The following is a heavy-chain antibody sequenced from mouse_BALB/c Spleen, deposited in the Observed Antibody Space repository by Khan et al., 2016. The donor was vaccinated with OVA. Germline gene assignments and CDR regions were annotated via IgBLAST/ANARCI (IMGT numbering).Heavy chain of an antibody. CDR3: ARRLANWFAY. CDR1: GFAFSSYD. J-gene: IGHJ3*01. Sequence: EVQLVESGGGLVKPGGSLKLSCAASGFAFSSYDMSWVRQTPEKRLEWVAYISSGGGITYYPDTVKGRFTISRDNAKNTLYLQMNSLKSEDTAMYYCARRLANWFAYWGQGTLVTVSA. V-gene: IGHV5-12-1*01. CDR2: ISSGGGIT. D-gene: IGHD1-1*01.